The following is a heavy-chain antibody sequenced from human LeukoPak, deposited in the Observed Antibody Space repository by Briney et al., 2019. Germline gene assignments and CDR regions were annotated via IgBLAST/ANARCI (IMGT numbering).Heavy chain of an antibody. D-gene: IGHD3-10*01. Sequence: PSETLSLTCTVSGGSVSSGSYYWSWIRQPPGKGLEWIGYIYYSGSTNYNPSLKSRVTISVDTSKNQFSLKLSSVTAADTAVYYCARSYYGSGSYYSFDYWGQGTLVTVSS. CDR3: ARSYYGSGSYYSFDY. V-gene: IGHV4-61*01. J-gene: IGHJ4*02. CDR1: GGSVSSGSYY. CDR2: IYYSGST.